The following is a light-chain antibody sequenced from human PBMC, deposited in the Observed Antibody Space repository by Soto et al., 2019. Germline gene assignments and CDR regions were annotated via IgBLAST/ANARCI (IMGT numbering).Light chain of an antibody. CDR1: QSVSSN. CDR2: GAS. Sequence: EIVMTQSPATLSVSPGERATLSCRASQSVSSNLAWYQQKPGQAPRLLIYGASTRATGIPARFSGSGSGTEFTLIISSLQSLDFAVYYCRQYNNWPTFAQGTKVEIK. J-gene: IGKJ1*01. V-gene: IGKV3-15*01. CDR3: RQYNNWPT.